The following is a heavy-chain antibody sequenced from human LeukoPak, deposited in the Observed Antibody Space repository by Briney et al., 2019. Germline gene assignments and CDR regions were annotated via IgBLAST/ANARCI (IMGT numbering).Heavy chain of an antibody. CDR3: ARYARISVTAGTFDT. V-gene: IGHV4-4*07. CDR2: IYISGST. CDR1: GGSINSYY. J-gene: IGHJ3*02. Sequence: SETLSLTCTVSGGSINSYYWNWIRQPAGKGLEWIGRIYISGSTNYNPSLNSRVTMSVDTSKNQFSLKLSSVTAADTAVYYCARYARISVTAGTFDTWGQGTLVTVSS. D-gene: IGHD6-19*01.